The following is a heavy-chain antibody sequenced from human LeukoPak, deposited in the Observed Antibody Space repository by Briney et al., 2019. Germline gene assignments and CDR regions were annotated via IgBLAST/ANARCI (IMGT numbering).Heavy chain of an antibody. V-gene: IGHV1-3*01. D-gene: IGHD3-9*01. CDR3: ARGSQGGDRILRYFDWLLPLDY. CDR1: GYTFTSYA. Sequence: ASVKVSCKASGYTFTSYAMHWVRQAPGQRLEWMGWINAGNGNTKYSQKFQGRVTITRDTSASTAYMELSSLRSEDTAVYYCARGSQGGDRILRYFDWLLPLDYWGQGTLVTVSS. J-gene: IGHJ4*02. CDR2: INAGNGNT.